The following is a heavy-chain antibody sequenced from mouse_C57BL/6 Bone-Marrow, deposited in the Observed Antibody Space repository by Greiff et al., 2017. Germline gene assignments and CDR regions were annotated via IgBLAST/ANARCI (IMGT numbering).Heavy chain of an antibody. J-gene: IGHJ3*01. CDR2: INPNNGGT. V-gene: IGHV1-26*01. CDR1: GYTFTDYY. D-gene: IGHD2-2*01. Sequence: VQLQQSGPELVKPGASVKISCKASGYTFTDYYMTWVKQSHGTSLEWIGDINPNNGGTSYNQKFKGKATLTVDKSSSTAYMELRSLTSEDSAVYYCAVTSFAYWGQGTLVTVSA. CDR3: AVTSFAY.